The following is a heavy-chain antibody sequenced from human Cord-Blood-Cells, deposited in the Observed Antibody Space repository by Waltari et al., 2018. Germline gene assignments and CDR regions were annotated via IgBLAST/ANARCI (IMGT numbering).Heavy chain of an antibody. CDR2: IIPIFGTA. V-gene: IGHV1-69*12. CDR3: ARGDCTNGVCYDAFDI. CDR1: GGTFSSYA. J-gene: IGHJ3*02. Sequence: QVQLVQSGAEVKKPGSSVKVSCKVSGGTFSSYAISWVRQARGQGLEWMGGIIPIFGTANYAQKFQGRVTITADESTSTAYMELSSLRSEDTAVYYCARGDCTNGVCYDAFDIWGQGTMVTVSS. D-gene: IGHD2-8*01.